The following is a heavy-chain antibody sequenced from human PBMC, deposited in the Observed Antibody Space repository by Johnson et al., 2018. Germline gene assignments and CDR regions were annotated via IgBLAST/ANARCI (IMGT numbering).Heavy chain of an antibody. Sequence: VQLLESGGGVVQPGRSLRLSCAASGFTFSSYGMHWVRQAPGKGLEWVVVISYDGSNKYYADSVKGRFTISRDNSKNTMYLQMNSLRAEDTAVYYGARDREPSAAYYTKPYYYYYMDVWGKGTTVTVSS. CDR2: ISYDGSNK. D-gene: IGHD3-3*01. V-gene: IGHV3-30*03. CDR1: GFTFSSYG. CDR3: ARDREPSAAYYTKPYYYYYMDV. J-gene: IGHJ6*03.